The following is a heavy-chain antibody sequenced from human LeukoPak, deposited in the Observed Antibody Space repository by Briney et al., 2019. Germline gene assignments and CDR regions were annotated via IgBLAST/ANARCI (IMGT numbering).Heavy chain of an antibody. V-gene: IGHV4-59*11. CDR2: IYYSGST. CDR1: GGSISGHY. CDR3: ARGARYDFWSGYQNNWFDP. Sequence: SETLSLTCNVSGGSISGHYWSWIRQPPGKGLEWIGYIYYSGSTNYNPSLKSRVTISVDTSKNQFSLKLSPVTAADTAVYYCARGARYDFWSGYQNNWFDPWGQGTLVTVSS. J-gene: IGHJ5*02. D-gene: IGHD3-3*01.